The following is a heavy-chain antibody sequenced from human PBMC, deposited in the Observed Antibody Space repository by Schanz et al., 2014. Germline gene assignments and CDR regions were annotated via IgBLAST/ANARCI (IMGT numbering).Heavy chain of an antibody. CDR3: AKDQGSYGSGSYSYCDY. D-gene: IGHD3-10*01. Sequence: EVQLVESGGGLVQPGRSLRLSCAASGFTFSTYYMNWVRQAPGKGLEWVSSISSSSSYISYADSVKGRFTISRDNAKNSLYLQMNSLRAEDTAVYYCAKDQGSYGSGSYSYCDYWGQGTLATVSS. CDR2: ISSSSSYI. CDR1: GFTFSTYY. V-gene: IGHV3-21*01. J-gene: IGHJ4*02.